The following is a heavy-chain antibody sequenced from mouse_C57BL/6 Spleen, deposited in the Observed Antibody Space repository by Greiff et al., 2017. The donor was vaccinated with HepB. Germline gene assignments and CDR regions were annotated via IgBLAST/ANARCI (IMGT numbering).Heavy chain of an antibody. J-gene: IGHJ2*01. Sequence: QVQLQQPGAELVMPGASVKLSCKASGYTFTSYWMHWVKQRPGQGLEWIGEIDPSDSYTNYNQKFKGKSTLTVDKSSSTAYMQLSSLTSEDSAVYYWARDSYYGSSYGFFDYWGQGTTLTVSS. D-gene: IGHD1-1*01. V-gene: IGHV1-69*01. CDR3: ARDSYYGSSYGFFDY. CDR2: IDPSDSYT. CDR1: GYTFTSYW.